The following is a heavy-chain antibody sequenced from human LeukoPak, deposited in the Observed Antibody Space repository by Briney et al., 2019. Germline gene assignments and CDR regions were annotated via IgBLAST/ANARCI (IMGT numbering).Heavy chain of an antibody. CDR3: ARLAAAYHFDY. Sequence: GGSLRLSCAASGFTFSSYGMNWVRQAPGKGLEWVSSISSSSSYIYYADSVKGRFTISRDNAKNSLYLQMNSLRAEDTAVYYCARLAAAYHFDYWGQGTLVTVSS. J-gene: IGHJ4*02. CDR1: GFTFSSYG. CDR2: ISSSSSYI. V-gene: IGHV3-21*01. D-gene: IGHD6-13*01.